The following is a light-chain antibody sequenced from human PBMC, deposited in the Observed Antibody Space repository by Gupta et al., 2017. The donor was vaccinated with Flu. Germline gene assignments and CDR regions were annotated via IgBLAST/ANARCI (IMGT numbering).Light chain of an antibody. CDR1: QSISRN. CDR2: TAS. V-gene: IGKV1-39*01. J-gene: IGKJ5*01. Sequence: DIHMTPPPSSLSALVGDRVTITCRASQSISRNLNLYKQKPGKAPKLLIYTASPLHSGVPSRFSGTGYRTDFTLTISSPQRVDFAPYNCHQIKTILWIPFGQGTRVEIK. CDR3: HQIKTILWIP.